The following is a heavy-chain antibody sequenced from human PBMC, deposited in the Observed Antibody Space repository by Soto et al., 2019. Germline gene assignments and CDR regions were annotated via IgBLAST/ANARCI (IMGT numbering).Heavy chain of an antibody. D-gene: IGHD3-22*01. CDR1: GYSFTSYW. CDR3: ARLYSPPYYYDSSGSYFDY. V-gene: IGHV5-51*01. J-gene: IGHJ4*02. CDR2: IYPGDSDT. Sequence: EVQLVQSGAEVKKPGESLKISCKGSGYSFTSYWIGWVRQMPGKGLEWMGIIYPGDSDTRYSPSFQGQVTISADKSISTAYLQWSSLKASDTAMYYCARLYSPPYYYDSSGSYFDYWGQGTLVTVSS.